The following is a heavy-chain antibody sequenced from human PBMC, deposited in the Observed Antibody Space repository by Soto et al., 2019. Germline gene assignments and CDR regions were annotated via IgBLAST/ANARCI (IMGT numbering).Heavy chain of an antibody. V-gene: IGHV1-69*01. D-gene: IGHD2-8*01. CDR2: IIPMFGKP. CDR1: GGTFRSYA. J-gene: IGHJ6*02. CDR3: ARSIETNYFYCMDV. Sequence: QVQLVQSGAEVREPGSSVKVSCEASGGTFRSYAINWVRQAPGQGLEWMGGIIPMFGKPNYAEKFLGRVTISADESTRTADMEVTRLKSEDTAVYYCARSIETNYFYCMDVWGLGTTVTVSS.